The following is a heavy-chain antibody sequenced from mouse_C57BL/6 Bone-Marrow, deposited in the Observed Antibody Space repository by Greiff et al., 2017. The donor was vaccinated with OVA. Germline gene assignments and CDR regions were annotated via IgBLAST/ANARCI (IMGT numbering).Heavy chain of an antibody. Sequence: QVQLQQSGAELVRPGASVKLSCKASGYTFTSYGISWVKQRPGQGLEWIGVIYPRSGNTYYNEKFKGKATLTADKSSSTAYMELRSLTSEDSAVYFCAREYNYGSGLDYWGQGTTLTVSS. V-gene: IGHV1-81*01. CDR3: AREYNYGSGLDY. CDR1: GYTFTSYG. J-gene: IGHJ2*01. D-gene: IGHD1-1*01. CDR2: IYPRSGNT.